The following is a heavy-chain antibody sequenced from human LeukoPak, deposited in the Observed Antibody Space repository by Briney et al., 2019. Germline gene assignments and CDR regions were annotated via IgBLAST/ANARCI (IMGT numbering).Heavy chain of an antibody. CDR2: ISGSGGST. J-gene: IGHJ4*02. D-gene: IGHD3-10*01. CDR1: GFTFSSYS. CDR3: AKALREYYFDY. V-gene: IGHV3-23*01. Sequence: PGGSLRLSCAASGFTFSSYSMNWVRQAPGKGLEWVSGISGSGGSTYYADSVKGRFTISRDNSKNTLYLQMNSLRAEDTAVYYCAKALREYYFDYWGQGTLVTVSS.